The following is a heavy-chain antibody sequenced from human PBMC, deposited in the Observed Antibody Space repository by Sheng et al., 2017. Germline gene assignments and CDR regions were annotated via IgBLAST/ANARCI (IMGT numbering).Heavy chain of an antibody. J-gene: IGHJ5*02. CDR2: INHSGST. D-gene: IGHD3-3*01. CDR1: GGSFSGYY. CDR3: ARTKKRRSGPSTWFDP. Sequence: QVQLQQWGAGLLKPSETLSLTCAVYGGSFSGYYWSWIRQPPGKGLEWIGEINHSGSTNYNPSLKSRVTISVDTSKNQFSLKLSSVTAADTAVYYCARTKKRRSGPSTWFDPWGQGTLVTVSS. V-gene: IGHV4-34*01.